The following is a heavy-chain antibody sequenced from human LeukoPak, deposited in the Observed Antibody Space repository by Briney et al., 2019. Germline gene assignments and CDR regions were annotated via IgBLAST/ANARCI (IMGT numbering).Heavy chain of an antibody. CDR3: ARALEYSSSWGAFDI. CDR2: IYYSGST. D-gene: IGHD6-6*01. CDR1: GGSISSYY. Sequence: SETLSLTCTVSGGSISSYYWSWIRQPPGKGLEWIGYIYYSGSTNYNPSLKSRVTISVDTSKNQFSLKLSSVTAADTAMYYCARALEYSSSWGAFDIWGQGTMVTVSS. J-gene: IGHJ3*02. V-gene: IGHV4-59*01.